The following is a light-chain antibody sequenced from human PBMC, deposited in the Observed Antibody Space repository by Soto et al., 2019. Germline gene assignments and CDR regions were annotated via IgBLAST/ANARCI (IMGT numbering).Light chain of an antibody. Sequence: IQMTESPSTLSASIGDRVRITCRASQSISSWLAWYQQKPGKAPKLLIYDASSLESGVPSRFSGSGSGTEFTLTISSLQPDDFATYYCQQYNSYSRTFGQGTKVDIK. J-gene: IGKJ1*01. CDR2: DAS. CDR1: QSISSW. CDR3: QQYNSYSRT. V-gene: IGKV1-5*01.